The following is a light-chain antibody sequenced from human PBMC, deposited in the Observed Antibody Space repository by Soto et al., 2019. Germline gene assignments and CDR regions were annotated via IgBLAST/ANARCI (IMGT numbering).Light chain of an antibody. CDR2: GAS. J-gene: IGKJ1*01. CDR1: QSVSNSY. CDR3: QQYGTSPEWT. V-gene: IGKV3-20*01. Sequence: EIVLTQSPGTLSLSPGERASLSCRASQSVSNSYLAWYQQKPGQPPRLLIYGASSRATGIPDRFSGSGSGTDFTLTISRLEPEDFALYYCQQYGTSPEWTFGQGTEVEIK.